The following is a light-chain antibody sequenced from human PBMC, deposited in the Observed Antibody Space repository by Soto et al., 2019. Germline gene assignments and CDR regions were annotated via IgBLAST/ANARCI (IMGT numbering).Light chain of an antibody. CDR3: RQTYTTPRT. Sequence: DTQMAQSPSSLSASVGDRISITCRASHTASNYVNWYQQKPGKAPTLLISATSTLQSGVPSRFSGSGSGTDFTLTITSLQPEDFAIYYCRQTYTTPRTFGQGTKVAIK. CDR1: HTASNY. J-gene: IGKJ1*01. CDR2: ATS. V-gene: IGKV1-39*01.